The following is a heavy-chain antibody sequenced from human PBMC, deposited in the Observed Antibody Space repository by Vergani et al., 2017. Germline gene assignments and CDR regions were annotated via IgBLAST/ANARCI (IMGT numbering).Heavy chain of an antibody. Sequence: QVQVVQSGAEVKKSGASVKVSCKTSGYTFSNYYMHWVRQAPGQGLEWMGIINPSGGHTNYAQKLQGRVTMNRDTSTSTVYMELSSLRSEDTAIYYCARGDYGILTGYRYWGQGTLVTVSA. CDR1: GYTFSNYY. CDR3: ARGDYGILTGYRY. V-gene: IGHV1-46*03. J-gene: IGHJ4*02. CDR2: INPSGGHT. D-gene: IGHD3-9*01.